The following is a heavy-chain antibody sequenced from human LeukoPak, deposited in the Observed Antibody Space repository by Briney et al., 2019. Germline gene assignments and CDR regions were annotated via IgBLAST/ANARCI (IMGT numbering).Heavy chain of an antibody. CDR3: ARAFGAMVPYDY. V-gene: IGHV1-2*02. D-gene: IGHD5-18*01. Sequence: ASVNVSCKASGYTFTGYYMHWVRQAPGQGLEWMGWINPNSGGTNYAQKFQGRVTMTRDTSISTAYMELSRLRSDDTAVYYCARAFGAMVPYDYWGQGTLVTVSS. CDR1: GYTFTGYY. J-gene: IGHJ4*02. CDR2: INPNSGGT.